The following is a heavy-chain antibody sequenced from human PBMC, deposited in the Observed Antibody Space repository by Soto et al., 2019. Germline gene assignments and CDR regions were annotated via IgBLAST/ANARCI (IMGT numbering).Heavy chain of an antibody. V-gene: IGHV4-31*03. CDR3: ARSVFL. J-gene: IGHJ4*02. D-gene: IGHD3-10*02. CDR1: GGSISSGGYY. Sequence: TSETLSLTCTVSGGSISSGGYYWNWIRQHPGKGLEWIGYIYYIGSTYYNPSLKSRVTISLDTSKNQFSLKLSSVTAADTAVYYCARSVFLWGRGTLVTVSS. CDR2: IYYIGST.